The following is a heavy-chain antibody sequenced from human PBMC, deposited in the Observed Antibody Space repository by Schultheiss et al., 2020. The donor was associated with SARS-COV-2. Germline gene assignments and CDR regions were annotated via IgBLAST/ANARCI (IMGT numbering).Heavy chain of an antibody. CDR1: GGSFSGYY. J-gene: IGHJ6*02. V-gene: IGHV4-59*12. CDR2: IYYSGST. Sequence: SETLSLTCAVYGGSFSGYYWSWIRQPPGKGLEWIGYIYYSGSTYYNPSLKSRVTISVDTSKNQFSLKLNSVTAADTAVYYCARGYRYYYYAMDVWGQGTTVTVSS. CDR3: ARGYRYYYYAMDV. D-gene: IGHD5-18*01.